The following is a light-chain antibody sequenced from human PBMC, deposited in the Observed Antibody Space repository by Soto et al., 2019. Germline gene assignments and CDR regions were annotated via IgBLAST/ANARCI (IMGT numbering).Light chain of an antibody. CDR3: QQYGSSPFT. J-gene: IGKJ3*01. CDR2: GAS. Sequence: EIVLTQSPGTLSLSPGERATLSCRASQSVTINYLAWYQQKPGQAPRLLIYGASTRATGIPDRFTGSGSGTDFPLTISRLEPEDFAVYFCQQYGSSPFTFGPGTKVISN. V-gene: IGKV3-20*01. CDR1: QSVTINY.